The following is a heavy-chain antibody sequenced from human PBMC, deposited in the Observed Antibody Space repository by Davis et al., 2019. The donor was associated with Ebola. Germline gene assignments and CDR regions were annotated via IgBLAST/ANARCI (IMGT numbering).Heavy chain of an antibody. CDR2: IKQDGSEK. J-gene: IGHJ2*01. D-gene: IGHD3-16*02. CDR1: GFSFSTYW. CDR3: ARKKRHLGELSPNWYFDL. V-gene: IGHV3-7*03. Sequence: GESLKISCAASGFSFSTYWMSWVRQAPGEGLEWVANIKQDGSEKHYVDSVKGRFTISRDNSKNTLYLQMNSLRAEDTAVYYCARKKRHLGELSPNWYFDLWGRGTLVTVSS.